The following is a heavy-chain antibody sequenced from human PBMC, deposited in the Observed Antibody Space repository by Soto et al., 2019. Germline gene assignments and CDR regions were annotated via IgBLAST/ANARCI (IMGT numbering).Heavy chain of an antibody. Sequence: QVQLVQSGAEVKKPGSSVKVSCKASGGTFSSYAISWVRQAPGQGLEWMGGIIPIFGTANYAQKFQGRVTITADESTSTAYMELSSLRSEDTAVYYCARGLALHYDFWSGYYHYWGQGTLVTVSS. CDR1: GGTFSSYA. V-gene: IGHV1-69*01. J-gene: IGHJ4*02. D-gene: IGHD3-3*01. CDR3: ARGLALHYDFWSGYYHY. CDR2: IIPIFGTA.